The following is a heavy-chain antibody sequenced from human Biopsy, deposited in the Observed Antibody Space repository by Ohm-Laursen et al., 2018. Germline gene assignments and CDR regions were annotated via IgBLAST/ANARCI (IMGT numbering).Heavy chain of an antibody. J-gene: IGHJ6*02. V-gene: IGHV4-4*07. CDR1: GGSLSSYY. D-gene: IGHD2/OR15-2a*01. CDR3: ARATNSTDWPYYYFYGMDV. Sequence: GTLSLTCTVSGGSLSSYYWSWIRQPAGKGLEWIGRIYSSGSTNYNPSLKSRVTLSMDTSKRQFSLRLNSVTAADTAVYYCARATNSTDWPYYYFYGMDVWGQGTTVTVSS. CDR2: IYSSGST.